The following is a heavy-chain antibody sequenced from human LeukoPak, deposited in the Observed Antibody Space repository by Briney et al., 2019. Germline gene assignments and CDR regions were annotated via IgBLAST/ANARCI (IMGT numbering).Heavy chain of an antibody. CDR1: GFTFSSYA. J-gene: IGHJ4*02. D-gene: IGHD6-13*01. CDR2: ISGSGGST. Sequence: SGGSLRLSCAAPGFTFSSYAMSWVRQAPGKGLEWVSAISGSGGSTYYADSVKGRFTISRDNSKNTLYLQMNSLRAEDTAVYYCAKAHERYSSSWYVETFDYWGQGTLVTVSS. V-gene: IGHV3-23*01. CDR3: AKAHERYSSSWYVETFDY.